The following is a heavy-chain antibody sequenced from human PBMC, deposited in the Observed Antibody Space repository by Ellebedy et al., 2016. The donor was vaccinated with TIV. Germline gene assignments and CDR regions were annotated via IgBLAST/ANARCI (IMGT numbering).Heavy chain of an antibody. D-gene: IGHD3-3*01. CDR1: GYTFTSYG. CDR2: ISAYNGNT. Sequence: ASVKVSXKASGYTFTSYGISWVRQAPGQGLEWMGWISAYNGNTNYAQKLQGRVTMTTDTSTSTAYMELSSLRSDDTAVYYCARFPGGGYDFWIDYWGQGTLVTVSS. J-gene: IGHJ4*02. CDR3: ARFPGGGYDFWIDY. V-gene: IGHV1-18*04.